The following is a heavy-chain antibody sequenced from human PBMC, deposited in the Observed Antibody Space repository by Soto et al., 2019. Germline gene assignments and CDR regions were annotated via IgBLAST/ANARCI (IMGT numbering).Heavy chain of an antibody. Sequence: EVQLVESGGGLVQPGGSLRLSCVDSGFTFSSYWMSWVRQAPVKGLERVGNIKQDGSEENYADSVKGRFTISRDNAKNSMYLQMNSLRVEDTAVYYCARIAASGRGWDVWGQGTTVVVSS. V-gene: IGHV3-7*01. J-gene: IGHJ6*02. CDR3: ARIAASGRGWDV. D-gene: IGHD6-13*01. CDR1: GFTFSSYW. CDR2: IKQDGSEE.